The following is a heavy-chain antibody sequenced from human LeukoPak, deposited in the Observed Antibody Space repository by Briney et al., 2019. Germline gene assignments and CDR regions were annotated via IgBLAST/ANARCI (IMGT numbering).Heavy chain of an antibody. CDR3: ASPTTLTTGIVY. V-gene: IGHV4-39*01. CDR1: GGSITSGNYY. Sequence: SETLSLTCTVSGGSITSGNYYWGWIRQPPGKGLEWIGSIYYSGSTYYNPSLKSRVTISVDTSKNQFSLNLSSVTAADTAVYYCASPTTLTTGIVYWGQGTLITVSS. D-gene: IGHD4-17*01. CDR2: IYYSGST. J-gene: IGHJ4*02.